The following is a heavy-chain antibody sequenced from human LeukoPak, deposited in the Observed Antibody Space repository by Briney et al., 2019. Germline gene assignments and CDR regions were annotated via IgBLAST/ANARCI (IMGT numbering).Heavy chain of an antibody. V-gene: IGHV4-39*07. CDR2: INHSGST. CDR1: GGSISSSSYY. Sequence: PSETLSLTCTVSGGSISSSSYYWGWIRQPPGKGLEWIGEINHSGSTNYNPSLKSRVTISVDTSKNQFSLKLSSVTAADTAVYYCARGQRYSSSWYFWGQGTLVTVSS. J-gene: IGHJ4*02. D-gene: IGHD6-13*01. CDR3: ARGQRYSSSWYF.